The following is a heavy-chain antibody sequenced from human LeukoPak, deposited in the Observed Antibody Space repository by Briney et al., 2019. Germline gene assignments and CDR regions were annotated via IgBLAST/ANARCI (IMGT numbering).Heavy chain of an antibody. V-gene: IGHV1-2*02. CDR3: AREQKADTYYSSPDAFDI. J-gene: IGHJ3*02. Sequence: ASVKVSCKDSGYTFTGYYMHWVRQAPGQGLGWMGWINPNRGGTNYAQKFEGRVTMTGDTSISTVYMEVSRLRSDDTGVYYCAREQKADTYYSSPDAFDIWGQGTMVTVSS. D-gene: IGHD6-13*01. CDR2: INPNRGGT. CDR1: GYTFTGYY.